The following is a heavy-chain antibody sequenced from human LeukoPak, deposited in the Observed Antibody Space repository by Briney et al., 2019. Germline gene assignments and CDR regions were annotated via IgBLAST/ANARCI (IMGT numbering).Heavy chain of an antibody. Sequence: SETLSLTCAVYGGSFSGYYWSWIRQPPGKGLEWIGEINHSGSTNYNPSLKSRVTISVDTSKNQFSLKLSSVTAADTAVYYCATRGHFYYDSSGLPYWGQGTLVTVSS. CDR3: ATRGHFYYDSSGLPY. CDR1: GGSFSGYY. CDR2: INHSGST. J-gene: IGHJ4*02. D-gene: IGHD3-22*01. V-gene: IGHV4-34*01.